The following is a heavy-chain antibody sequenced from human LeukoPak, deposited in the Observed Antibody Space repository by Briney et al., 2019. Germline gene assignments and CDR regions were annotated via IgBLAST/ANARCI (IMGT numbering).Heavy chain of an antibody. D-gene: IGHD2/OR15-2a*01. CDR1: GGSISSYY. J-gene: IGHJ4*02. CDR2: IYYSGNT. Sequence: AETLSLTCTVSGGSISSYYWSWIRQPPGKGLEWIGYIYYSGNTDSNPSLKSRVTISVDTSKNQFSLKLRSVTAADTAMYHCAGLTESEYSVYWGQGTPGTVSS. CDR3: AGLTESEYSVY. V-gene: IGHV4-59*08.